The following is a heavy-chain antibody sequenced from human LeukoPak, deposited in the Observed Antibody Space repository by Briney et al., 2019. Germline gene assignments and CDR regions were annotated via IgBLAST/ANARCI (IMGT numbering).Heavy chain of an antibody. CDR1: GFTISSYS. Sequence: PGGSLRLSCAASGFTISSYSMNWVRQAPGKGLEWVSFISTSSSYIHNADSVKGRFTISRDNAENSLYLQMNSLRAEDTAVYYCARAAIAAARIYYYMDVWGKGTTVTVSS. D-gene: IGHD6-13*01. CDR2: ISTSSSYI. CDR3: ARAAIAAARIYYYMDV. J-gene: IGHJ6*03. V-gene: IGHV3-21*01.